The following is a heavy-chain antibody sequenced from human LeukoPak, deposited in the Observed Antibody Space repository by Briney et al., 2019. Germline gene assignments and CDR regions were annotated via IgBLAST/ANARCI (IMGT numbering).Heavy chain of an antibody. V-gene: IGHV3-7*04. D-gene: IGHD3-10*01. Sequence: GGSLRLSCAASGFTFSSYWMTWVRQAPGKGLEWVANINKDGSEKNYVDSVKGRFTVSRDNAKDSLHLQMNSLRAEDTAVYYCVRGSAGTGSGSFYPWGQGALVTVSS. J-gene: IGHJ5*02. CDR3: VRGSAGTGSGSFYP. CDR2: INKDGSEK. CDR1: GFTFSSYW.